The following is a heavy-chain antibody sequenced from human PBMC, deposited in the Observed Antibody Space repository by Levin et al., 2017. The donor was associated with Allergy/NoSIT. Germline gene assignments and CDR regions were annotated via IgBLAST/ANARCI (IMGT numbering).Heavy chain of an antibody. CDR2: ISHDASNK. J-gene: IGHJ3*02. V-gene: IGHV3-30*18. D-gene: IGHD6-19*01. CDR3: AKVFQQWVVPEAFDI. CDR1: GFTFSTYG. Sequence: GESLKISCAASGFTFSTYGMHWVRQAPGKGLEWVAVISHDASNKYYADSVKGRFTISRDNSKNTLSLQINSLRAEDTAVYYCAKVFQQWVVPEAFDIWGQGTMVTVSS.